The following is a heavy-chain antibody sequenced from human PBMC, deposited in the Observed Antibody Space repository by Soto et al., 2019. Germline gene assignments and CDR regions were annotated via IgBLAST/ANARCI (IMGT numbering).Heavy chain of an antibody. Sequence: GGSLRLSCAASGFTFSSYAMSWVRQAPGKGLEWVSGISGGGGSTYYADSVKGRFTISRDSAKNTLYLQMNSLRADDTAVYYCAKGVQLERRSYYYYGMDVWGQGTMVTVSS. V-gene: IGHV3-23*01. CDR3: AKGVQLERRSYYYYGMDV. J-gene: IGHJ6*02. CDR1: GFTFSSYA. CDR2: ISGGGGST. D-gene: IGHD1-1*01.